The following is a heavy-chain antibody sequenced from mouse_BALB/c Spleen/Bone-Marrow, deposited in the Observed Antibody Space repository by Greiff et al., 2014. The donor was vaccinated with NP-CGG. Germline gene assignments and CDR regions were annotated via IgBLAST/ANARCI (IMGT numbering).Heavy chain of an antibody. Sequence: VQLPQSGAELVKPGASVQLSCTASGFNIKDTYMPWVKQRPEQGLGWIGRIDPANGNTKYDPKFQGKATITADTSSNTAYLQLSSLTSEDTAVYYCARWEYYAMDYWGQGTSVTVSS. CDR3: ARWEYYAMDY. J-gene: IGHJ4*01. CDR1: GFNIKDTY. V-gene: IGHV14-3*02. D-gene: IGHD4-1*01. CDR2: IDPANGNT.